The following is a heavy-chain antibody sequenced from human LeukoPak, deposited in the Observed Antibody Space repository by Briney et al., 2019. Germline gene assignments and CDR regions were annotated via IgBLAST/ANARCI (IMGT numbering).Heavy chain of an antibody. D-gene: IGHD3-10*01. J-gene: IGHJ3*02. CDR1: GGSISSSNW. Sequence: PSETLSLTCAVSGGSISSSNWWSWVRQPPGKGLEWIGEIYHSGSTNYNPSLKSRVTISVDKSKNQFSLKLSSVTAADTAVYYRARVAGEGLGLLWFGDYAFDIWGQGTMVTVSS. V-gene: IGHV4-4*02. CDR3: ARVAGEGLGLLWFGDYAFDI. CDR2: IYHSGST.